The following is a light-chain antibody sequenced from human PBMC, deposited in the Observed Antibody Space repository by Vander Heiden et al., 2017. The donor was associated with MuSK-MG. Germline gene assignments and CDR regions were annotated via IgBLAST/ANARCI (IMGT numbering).Light chain of an antibody. J-gene: IGLJ1*01. Sequence: QSALTQPASVSGSPGQSITISCTGTSSDVGGYNSVSWYQQHPGKAPKLMIFEVRNRPSGVSKRFSGSKSGNTASLTISGLQAEDEADYYCSSYTSSSLYVFGTGTKVTVL. V-gene: IGLV2-14*01. CDR1: SSDVGGYNS. CDR2: EVR. CDR3: SSYTSSSLYV.